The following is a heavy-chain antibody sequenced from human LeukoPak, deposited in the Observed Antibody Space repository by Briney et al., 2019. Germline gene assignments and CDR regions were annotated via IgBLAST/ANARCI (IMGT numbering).Heavy chain of an antibody. CDR2: VYYTGST. CDR1: GGSIRGSSHY. V-gene: IGHV4-39*07. Sequence: SETLSLTCTVSGGSIRGSSHYWGWIRLPPGMGLEWIGNVYYTGSTYYNPPLESRVTISVDTSKNQFSLKLTSVTAADTAIYYCARDSPIWFGDFLSSDAFDIWGQGTVVTVSS. D-gene: IGHD3-10*01. J-gene: IGHJ3*02. CDR3: ARDSPIWFGDFLSSDAFDI.